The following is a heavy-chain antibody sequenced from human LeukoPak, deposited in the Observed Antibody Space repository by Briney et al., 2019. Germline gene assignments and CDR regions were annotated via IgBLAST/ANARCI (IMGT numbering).Heavy chain of an antibody. D-gene: IGHD3-22*01. CDR1: GGTFSSYA. CDR3: ARSDSSGYYSTDYYYYYYMDV. J-gene: IGHJ6*03. V-gene: IGHV1-69*06. CDR2: IIPIFGTA. Sequence: SVKVSCKASGGTFSSYAISWVRQAPGQGLEWMGGIIPIFGTANYAQKFQGRVTITADKSTSTAYMELSSLRSEDTAVYYCARSDSSGYYSTDYYYYYYMDVWGKGTTVTVSS.